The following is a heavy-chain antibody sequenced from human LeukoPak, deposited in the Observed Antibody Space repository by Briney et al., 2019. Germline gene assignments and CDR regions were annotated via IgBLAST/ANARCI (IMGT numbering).Heavy chain of an antibody. CDR2: IIPIFGTA. J-gene: IGHJ3*02. V-gene: IGHV1-69*05. CDR3: ATLVGALPTGAFDI. D-gene: IGHD1-26*01. Sequence: ASVKVSCKASGGTFSSYAISWVRQAPGQGLEWMGGIIPIFGTANYAQKFQGRVTITTDESTSTAYMELRSLRSDDTAVYYCATLVGALPTGAFDIWGQGTMVTVSS. CDR1: GGTFSSYA.